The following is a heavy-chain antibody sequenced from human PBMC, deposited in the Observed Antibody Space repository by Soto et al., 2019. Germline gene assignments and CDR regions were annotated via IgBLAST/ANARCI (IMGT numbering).Heavy chain of an antibody. Sequence: PGGSLRLSCAASGVTFSSYWMHWVRQAPGKGLVWVSRINSDGSSTSYADSVKGRFTISRDNAKNTLYLQMNSLRAEDTAVYYCARDPITMVRGAKFDPWGQGTLVTVSS. CDR1: GVTFSSYW. V-gene: IGHV3-74*01. J-gene: IGHJ5*02. CDR2: INSDGSST. D-gene: IGHD3-10*01. CDR3: ARDPITMVRGAKFDP.